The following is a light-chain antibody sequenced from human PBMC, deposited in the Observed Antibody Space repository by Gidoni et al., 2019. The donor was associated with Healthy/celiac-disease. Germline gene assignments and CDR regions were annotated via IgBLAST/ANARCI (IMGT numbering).Light chain of an antibody. CDR3: QQRSNWLFT. V-gene: IGKV3-11*01. Sequence: ELVLTQSPATLSLSPGERATLSCRASQSVSSYLAWYQKKPGKAPRLLIYDASNRATGIPARFSGSGSGTDFTLTISRLEPEDFAVYYCQQRSNWLFTFGPGTKVDIK. CDR1: QSVSSY. CDR2: DAS. J-gene: IGKJ3*01.